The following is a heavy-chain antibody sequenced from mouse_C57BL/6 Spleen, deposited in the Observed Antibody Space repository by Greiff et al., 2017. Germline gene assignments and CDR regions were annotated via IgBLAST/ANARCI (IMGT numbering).Heavy chain of an antibody. CDR3: ARREVITAVVAPFDY. CDR1: GYTFTGYW. J-gene: IGHJ2*01. V-gene: IGHV1-9*01. Sequence: VKLVESGAELMKPGASVKLSCKATGYTFTGYWIEWVKQRPGHGLEWIGEILPGSGSTNYNEKFKGKATFTAATSSNTAYMQLSSLTTEDSAIYYCARREVITAVVAPFDYWGQGTPLTVSS. D-gene: IGHD1-1*01. CDR2: ILPGSGST.